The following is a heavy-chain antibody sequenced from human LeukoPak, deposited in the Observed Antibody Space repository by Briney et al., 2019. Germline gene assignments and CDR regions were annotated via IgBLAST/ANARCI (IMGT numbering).Heavy chain of an antibody. CDR1: GYTFTRYY. CDR2: INPSGCST. D-gene: IGHD3-9*01. CDR3: AREGDDILTDYGPWDY. Sequence: GASVKVSCKASGYTFTRYYMHWVRQAPGQGLGWMGIINPSGCSTSYAQKFQGRVTMTRDTSTSTVYMELSSLRSEDTAVYYCAREGDDILTDYGPWDYWGQGTLVTVSS. J-gene: IGHJ4*02. V-gene: IGHV1-46*01.